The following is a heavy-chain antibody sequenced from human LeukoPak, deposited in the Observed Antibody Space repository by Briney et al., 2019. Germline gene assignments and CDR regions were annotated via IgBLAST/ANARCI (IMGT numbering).Heavy chain of an antibody. CDR3: AREDYGDDGGLGYYGMDV. J-gene: IGHJ6*02. CDR2: ISYDGSNK. V-gene: IGHV3-30*04. D-gene: IGHD4-17*01. CDR1: GFTFSSYA. Sequence: GGSLRLSCAASGFTFSSYAMHWVRQAPGKGLEWVAVISYDGSNKYYADSVKGRFTISRDNSKNTLYLQMNSLRAEDTAVYYCAREDYGDDGGLGYYGMDVWGQGTTVTVSS.